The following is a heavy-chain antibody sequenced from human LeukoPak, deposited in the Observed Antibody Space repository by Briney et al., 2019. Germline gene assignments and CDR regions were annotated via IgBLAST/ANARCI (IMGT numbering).Heavy chain of an antibody. V-gene: IGHV3-74*01. D-gene: IGHD1-26*01. CDR3: IRGTVGAPGNDY. CDR1: GFTFSSYW. Sequence: PGGSPRLSCAASGFTFSSYWMHWVRQAPGKGLVWVSRIDTDGSFTSYADSVRGRFTISRDSAKNTLYLQMSSLRAEDTAVYYCIRGTVGAPGNDYWGQGTLVTVSS. CDR2: IDTDGSFT. J-gene: IGHJ4*02.